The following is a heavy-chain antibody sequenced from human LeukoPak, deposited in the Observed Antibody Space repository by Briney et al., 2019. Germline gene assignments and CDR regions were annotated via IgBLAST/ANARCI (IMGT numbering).Heavy chain of an antibody. D-gene: IGHD2-15*01. V-gene: IGHV3-7*01. Sequence: PGGSLRLSCAASGFTFSSNWMSWVRQAPGKGLEWVANIKQDGSEKYYVDSVKGRFTISRDNAKNSLYLQMNSLRAEDTAVYYCARDYRGYRAPYYFDYWGQGTLVTVSS. CDR1: GFTFSSNW. CDR2: IKQDGSEK. J-gene: IGHJ4*02. CDR3: ARDYRGYRAPYYFDY.